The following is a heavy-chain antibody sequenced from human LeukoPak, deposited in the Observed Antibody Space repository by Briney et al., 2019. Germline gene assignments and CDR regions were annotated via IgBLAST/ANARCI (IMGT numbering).Heavy chain of an antibody. J-gene: IGHJ4*02. CDR1: GFTFSSYA. CDR2: ISGSGSST. Sequence: GGSLRLSCAASGFTFSSYAMSWVRQAPGKGLEWVSPISGSGSSTHYADSVKGRFTISRDNSKNTLYLQMNSQRAEDTAVYYCAKGVAVASPYYFDYWGQGTLVTVSS. V-gene: IGHV3-23*01. CDR3: AKGVAVASPYYFDY. D-gene: IGHD6-19*01.